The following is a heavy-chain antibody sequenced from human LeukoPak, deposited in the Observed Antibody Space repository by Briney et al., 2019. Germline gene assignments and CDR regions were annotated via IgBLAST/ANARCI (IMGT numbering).Heavy chain of an antibody. V-gene: IGHV4-39*07. Sequence: SETLSLTCTVSGGSKSSSNYWGWIRQPPGKGLEWIGSVYYSGSSYYNPSLKSRVTISVDTSKNQFSLKVSSVTAADTAVYYCARVRGTGSGDYWGQGTLVTVSS. CDR3: ARVRGTGSGDY. CDR1: GGSKSSSNY. J-gene: IGHJ4*02. CDR2: VYYSGSS. D-gene: IGHD3-10*01.